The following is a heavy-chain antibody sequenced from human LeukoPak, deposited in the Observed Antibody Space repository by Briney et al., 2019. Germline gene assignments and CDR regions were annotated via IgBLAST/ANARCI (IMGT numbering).Heavy chain of an antibody. J-gene: IGHJ4*02. V-gene: IGHV4-34*01. CDR1: GGSFSGCY. Sequence: SETLSLTCAVYGGSFSGCYWSWIRQPPGKGLEWIGEINHSGSTNYNPSLKSRVTISVDTSKNQFSLKLSSVTAADTAVYYCARDPTTVTTSSYWGQGTLVTVSS. CDR2: INHSGST. CDR3: ARDPTTVTTSSY. D-gene: IGHD4-11*01.